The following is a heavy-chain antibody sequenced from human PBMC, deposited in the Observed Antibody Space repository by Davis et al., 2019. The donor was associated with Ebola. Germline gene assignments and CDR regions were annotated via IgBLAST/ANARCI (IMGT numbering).Heavy chain of an antibody. J-gene: IGHJ6*02. D-gene: IGHD3-22*01. CDR2: ISGSGGST. CDR3: ARDLTYYDSSGYYYYYYGMDV. V-gene: IGHV3-23*01. Sequence: GESLKISCAASGLTFSSYDMSWVRQAPGKGLEWVSVISGSGGSTYCTDSVKGRFTISRDNAKNSLYLQMNSLRDEDTAVYYCARDLTYYDSSGYYYYYYGMDVWGQGTTGTVSS. CDR1: GLTFSSYD.